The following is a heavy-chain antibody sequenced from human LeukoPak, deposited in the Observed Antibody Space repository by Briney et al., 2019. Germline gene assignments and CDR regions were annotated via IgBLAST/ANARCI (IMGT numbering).Heavy chain of an antibody. J-gene: IGHJ4*02. CDR1: GFTFSSYS. CDR3: AREPMVGLDY. V-gene: IGHV3-21*01. CDR2: ISSSSSYI. D-gene: IGHD3-10*01. Sequence: GGSLRLSCAASGFTFSSYSMNWVRQAPGKGLEWVSSISSSSSYIYYADLVKGRFTISRDNAKNSLYLQMNSLRAEDTAVYYCAREPMVGLDYWGQGTLVTVSS.